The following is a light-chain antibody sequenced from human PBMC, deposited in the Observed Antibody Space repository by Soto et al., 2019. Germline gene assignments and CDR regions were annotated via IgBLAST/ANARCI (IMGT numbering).Light chain of an antibody. CDR3: QQSYSTLRT. J-gene: IGKJ1*01. CDR2: KAS. V-gene: IGKV1-5*03. CDR1: QNIQRW. Sequence: DTQMTQSPSTVSASVGDRITITCRASQNIQRWLAWYQQKPGKAPKLLIYKASSLERGVPSRFSAGGSGVEFTLNISSVQPEDFATYYCQQSYSTLRTFGQGTKVDIK.